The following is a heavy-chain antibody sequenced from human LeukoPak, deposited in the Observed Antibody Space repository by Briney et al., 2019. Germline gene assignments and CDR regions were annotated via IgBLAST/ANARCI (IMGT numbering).Heavy chain of an antibody. V-gene: IGHV3-33*01. D-gene: IGHD4-17*01. Sequence: PGTSLRLSCAASGFVFSTYGMHWVRQAPGKGLEWVAVIWSHGNTKKYADSVTGRFTISRDNSKNTLYLEVNTLRAEDTAVYYCARDDDYDDHNTFDMWGHGTMVTVSS. CDR2: IWSHGNTK. CDR1: GFVFSTYG. CDR3: ARDDDYDDHNTFDM. J-gene: IGHJ3*02.